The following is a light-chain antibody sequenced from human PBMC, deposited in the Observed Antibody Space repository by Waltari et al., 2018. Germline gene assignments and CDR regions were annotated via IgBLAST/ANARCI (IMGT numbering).Light chain of an antibody. V-gene: IGLV3-25*03. Sequence: SYELKQPPSVSVSPGQTARITCSGDALPKQYAFWYQQKPGQAPGLVTYKYNERPSGYPDRFSGSSSGTTVTLTISGVQAEDEADYYCRSGDSTSTHVVFGGGTKLTVL. CDR1: ALPKQY. CDR3: RSGDSTSTHVV. J-gene: IGLJ3*02. CDR2: KYN.